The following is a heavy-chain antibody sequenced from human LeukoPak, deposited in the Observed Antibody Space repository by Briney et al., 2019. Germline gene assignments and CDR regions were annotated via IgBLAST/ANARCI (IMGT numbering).Heavy chain of an antibody. Sequence: PGEPLKISCKGSGYSFTNYWIGWVRQMPGKGLEWMGIIYPADSNTRYSPSFQGQVTISADKSISTAYLQWSSLTASGTAMYYCASSYSSGWFFDYWGQGTLVTVSS. D-gene: IGHD6-19*01. CDR3: ASSYSSGWFFDY. CDR1: GYSFTNYW. J-gene: IGHJ4*02. V-gene: IGHV5-51*01. CDR2: IYPADSNT.